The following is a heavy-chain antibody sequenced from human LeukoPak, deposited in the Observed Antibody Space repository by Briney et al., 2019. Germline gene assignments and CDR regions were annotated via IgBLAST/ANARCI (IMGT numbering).Heavy chain of an antibody. Sequence: KVSCXXXGYXXTXYDINWVRQATGQGLEWMGWMNPNSGNTGYAQKFQGRVTMTRNTSISTAYMELSSLRSEDTAVYYCARELVLYYYYYYGMDVWGQGTTVTVSS. CDR3: ARELVLYYYYYYGMDV. CDR1: GYXXTXYD. D-gene: IGHD6-13*01. CDR2: MNPNSGNT. J-gene: IGHJ6*02. V-gene: IGHV1-8*01.